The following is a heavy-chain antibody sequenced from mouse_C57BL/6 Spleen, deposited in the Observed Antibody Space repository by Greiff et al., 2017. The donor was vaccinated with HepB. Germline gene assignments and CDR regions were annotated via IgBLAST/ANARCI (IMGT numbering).Heavy chain of an antibody. CDR1: GYAFSSSW. CDR2: IYPGDGDT. D-gene: IGHD1-1*01. CDR3: ARWGTTVVDSYFDV. V-gene: IGHV1-82*01. J-gene: IGHJ1*03. Sequence: VQLQQSGPELVKPGASVKISCKASGYAFSSSWMNWVHQRPGKGLEWIGRIYPGDGDTNYNGKFKGKAALTAGKSSSTAYMQLISLTSEDSAVYFCARWGTTVVDSYFDVWGTGTTVTVSS.